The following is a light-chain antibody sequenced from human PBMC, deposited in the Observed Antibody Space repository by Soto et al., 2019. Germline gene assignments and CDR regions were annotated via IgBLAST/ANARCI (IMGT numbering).Light chain of an antibody. CDR2: DNS. CDR3: QVWDNVDDHIYV. CDR1: NIDSRT. Sequence: VLTQPPSVSVAPGQTATISCGENNIDSRTVHWYQQKPGQAPLLVVYDNSFRPSGIPNRFSGSNSGNTATLTISRVEAGDEADYYCQVWDNVDDHIYVFGTGTKVTVL. J-gene: IGLJ1*01. V-gene: IGLV3-21*02.